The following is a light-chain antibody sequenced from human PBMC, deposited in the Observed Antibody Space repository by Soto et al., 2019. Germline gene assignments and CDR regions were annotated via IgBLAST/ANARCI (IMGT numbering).Light chain of an antibody. CDR1: QSVSSY. CDR2: DAS. V-gene: IGKV3-11*01. Sequence: EIVLTHSPATLSLSPCDRATLSCRASQSVSSYLAWYQQKPGKAPRLLIYDASNRATGIPARFSGSGSGTDFTLTISSLEPEDFAVYYCQQRSNWPLTFGGGTKVDIK. J-gene: IGKJ4*01. CDR3: QQRSNWPLT.